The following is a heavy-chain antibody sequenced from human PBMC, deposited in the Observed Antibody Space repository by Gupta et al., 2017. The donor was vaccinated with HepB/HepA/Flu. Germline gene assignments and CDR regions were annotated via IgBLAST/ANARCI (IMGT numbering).Heavy chain of an antibody. D-gene: IGHD3-16*01. CDR1: AGSFRGYY. CDR2: INHSGST. J-gene: IGHJ4*02. CDR3: ARSLSREYFDY. Sequence: QVQLQQWRAGLLKPSETLSLTCAVYAGSFRGYYWSWIRQPPGKGLEWIGEINHSGSTNYNPSLKSRVTISVDTSKNQFSLKLSSVTAADTAVYYCARSLSREYFDYWGQGTLVTVSS. V-gene: IGHV4-34*01.